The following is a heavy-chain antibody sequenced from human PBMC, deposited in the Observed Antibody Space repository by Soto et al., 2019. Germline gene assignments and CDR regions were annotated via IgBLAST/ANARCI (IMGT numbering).Heavy chain of an antibody. D-gene: IGHD3-22*01. CDR2: ISYDGSNK. V-gene: IGHV3-30-3*01. CDR3: ARAIFHYYDSSGYLLDY. Sequence: PRGSLRLSCAASGFTFSSYAMHWVRQAPGKGLEWVAVISYDGSNKYYADSVKGRFTISRDNSKNTLYLQMNSLRAEDTAVYYCARAIFHYYDSSGYLLDYWGQGTLVTAPQ. CDR1: GFTFSSYA. J-gene: IGHJ4*02.